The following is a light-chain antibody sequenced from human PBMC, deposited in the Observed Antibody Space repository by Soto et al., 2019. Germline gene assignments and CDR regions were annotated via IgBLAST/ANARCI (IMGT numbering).Light chain of an antibody. CDR1: QGISND. Sequence: DIQMTQSPSSLSASVGDRVTITCRASQGISNDLAWYQQKPGKVPKRLIYAAATLPSGVPSRFSGSGSGTDFTLTISSLQPEDVATYYCQKYNSSPWTFGQGTKVEIK. V-gene: IGKV1-27*01. CDR2: AAA. J-gene: IGKJ1*01. CDR3: QKYNSSPWT.